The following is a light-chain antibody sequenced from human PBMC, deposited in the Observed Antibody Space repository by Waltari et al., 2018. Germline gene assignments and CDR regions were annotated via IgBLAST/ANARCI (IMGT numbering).Light chain of an antibody. CDR1: SGPSNNI. J-gene: IGLJ3*02. Sequence: QLVLTQSPSASASLGAPIKLTCTLSSGPSNNIIAWLQQQQPEKGPRSLMTVNSDGSPSRGDGIPGPFSGSSSGAYRYLTLSSLQTEDEADYYCQTGGHGTWVFGGGTKLTVL. CDR3: QTGGHGTWV. CDR2: VNSDGSP. V-gene: IGLV4-69*01.